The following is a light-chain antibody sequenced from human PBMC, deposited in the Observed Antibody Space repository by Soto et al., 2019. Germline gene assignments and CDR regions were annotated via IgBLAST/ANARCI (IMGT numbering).Light chain of an antibody. V-gene: IGKV3-15*01. CDR3: QQYKNWPLT. CDR2: GAS. Sequence: ETVMPQSPATLSVSPGERATLSCRASQSVSSNLAWYQQKPGQAPRLLIYGASTRATGFPARFSGSGSGTEFTLTISSLQSEDFAVYYCQQYKNWPLTFGGGTKVKIK. J-gene: IGKJ4*01. CDR1: QSVSSN.